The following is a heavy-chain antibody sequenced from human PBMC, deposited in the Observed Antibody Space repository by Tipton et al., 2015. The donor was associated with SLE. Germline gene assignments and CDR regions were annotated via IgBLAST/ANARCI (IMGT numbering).Heavy chain of an antibody. CDR1: GGSISTYY. D-gene: IGHD3/OR15-3a*01. V-gene: IGHV4-59*01. CDR2: VDNSGST. J-gene: IGHJ5*02. CDR3: ARTSLGFNFWTGSPFDP. Sequence: TLSLTCSVSGGSISTYYWNWIRQPPGKGLEWIGYVDNSGSTNYNPSLRSRPTISVDTSRNQFSLKLNSLTAADTAVYYCARTSLGFNFWTGSPFDPWGQGTPVTVSS.